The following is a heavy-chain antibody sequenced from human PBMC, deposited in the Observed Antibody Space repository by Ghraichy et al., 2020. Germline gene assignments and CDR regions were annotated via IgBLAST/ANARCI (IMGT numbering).Heavy chain of an antibody. V-gene: IGHV3-48*02. CDR1: GFTFSSYS. CDR2: ISSSSSTI. D-gene: IGHD3-3*01. J-gene: IGHJ4*02. Sequence: GGSLRLSCAASGFTFSSYSMNWVRQAPGKGLEWVSYISSSSSTIYYADSVKGRFTISRDNAKNSLYLQMNSLRDEDTAVYYCARAPEYYDFWSGYYSDYFDYWGQGTLVTVSS. CDR3: ARAPEYYDFWSGYYSDYFDY.